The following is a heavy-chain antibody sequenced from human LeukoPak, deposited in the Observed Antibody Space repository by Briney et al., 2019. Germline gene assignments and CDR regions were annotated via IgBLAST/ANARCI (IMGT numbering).Heavy chain of an antibody. CDR1: GFTFSNYA. V-gene: IGHV3-23*01. CDR2: INDSGENT. D-gene: IGHD6-19*01. J-gene: IGHJ4*02. CDR3: ATDRGAVTGFHDY. Sequence: GESLRLSCEASGFTFSNYATSWLCQAPGRGLEWVSGINDSGENTRYADSVKGRFTISRDNSKSTLYLQMDSLRVEDTAVYYCATDRGAVTGFHDYWGQGTLVTVSS.